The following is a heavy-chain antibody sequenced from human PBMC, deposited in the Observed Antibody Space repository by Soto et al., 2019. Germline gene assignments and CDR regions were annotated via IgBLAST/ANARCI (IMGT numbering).Heavy chain of an antibody. CDR1: GFTFSSYA. CDR2: ISGSGGST. D-gene: IGHD3-10*01. V-gene: IGHV3-23*01. CDR3: AKDTHITMVRGVFPR. Sequence: PGGSLRLSCAASGFTFSSYAMSWVRQAPGKGLEWVSAISGSGGSTYYADSVKGRFTISRDNSKNTLYLQMNSLRAEDTAVYYCAKDTHITMVRGVFPRWGQGTLVTVSS. J-gene: IGHJ4*02.